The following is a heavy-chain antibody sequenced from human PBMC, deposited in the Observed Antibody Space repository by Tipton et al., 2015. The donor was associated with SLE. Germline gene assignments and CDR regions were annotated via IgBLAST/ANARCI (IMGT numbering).Heavy chain of an antibody. D-gene: IGHD2-21*02. V-gene: IGHV4-4*07. CDR2: IYRSGST. CDR1: GGSISSYS. Sequence: TLSLTCSVSGGSISSYSWSWIRQPAGKGLEWIGRIYRSGSTDYNTSLKSRVTMSVDTSRNRFSLKLTSVTAADAAVYYCAREGDRDYFDFWGQGMLVTVSS. J-gene: IGHJ4*02. CDR3: AREGDRDYFDF.